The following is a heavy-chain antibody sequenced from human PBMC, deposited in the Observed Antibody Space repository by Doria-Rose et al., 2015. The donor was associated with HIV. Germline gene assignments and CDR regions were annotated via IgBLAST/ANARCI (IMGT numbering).Heavy chain of an antibody. CDR2: ISWDSGAK. Sequence: VQLVQSGRGLVQPGRSLRLSCVGSGFSFESYAMHWVRLAPGKGLEWVAGISWDSGAKGNADSVEVRFTISRDNAKKSVYLEMRSLRPEDTAFYYCAKAPIIGPKYYFYMDVWGKGTSVTVSS. CDR3: AKAPIIGPKYYFYMDV. J-gene: IGHJ6*03. D-gene: IGHD3-3*01. CDR1: GFSFESYA. V-gene: IGHV3-9*01.